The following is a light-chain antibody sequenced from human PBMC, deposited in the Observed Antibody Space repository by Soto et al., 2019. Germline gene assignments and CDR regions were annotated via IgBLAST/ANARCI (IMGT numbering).Light chain of an antibody. CDR3: SSYTISSTRV. CDR2: EVT. V-gene: IGLV2-14*01. CDR1: SSDVGGYKY. Sequence: QSALTQPASVSGSPGQSITISCTGTSSDVGGYKYVSWYQQHPGKAPKLIIYEVTNRPSGVSNRFSGSKSGNTASLTISGLQAEDEADYYCSSYTISSTRVFGGGTKLTVL. J-gene: IGLJ3*02.